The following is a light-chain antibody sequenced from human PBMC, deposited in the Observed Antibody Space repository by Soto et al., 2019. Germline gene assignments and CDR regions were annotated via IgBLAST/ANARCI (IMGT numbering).Light chain of an antibody. Sequence: DIQLTQSPSTLSASVGERVTITCRAGQSVSNWLAWYQQKPGKAPKLLIYKASILESGVPSRFGGSGSETDFTLSINSLQPDDFATYYCQQFSSRSSTFGQGTTLEIK. CDR1: QSVSNW. J-gene: IGKJ2*01. CDR2: KAS. V-gene: IGKV1-5*03. CDR3: QQFSSRSST.